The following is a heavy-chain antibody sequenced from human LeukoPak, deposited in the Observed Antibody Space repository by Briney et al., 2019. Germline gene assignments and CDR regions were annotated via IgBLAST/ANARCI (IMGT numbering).Heavy chain of an antibody. CDR3: ASGDLEFDY. V-gene: IGHV4-39*01. CDR1: GGSISSSSYY. CDR2: IYYSGST. J-gene: IGHJ4*02. Sequence: SETLSLTCTVSGGSISSSSYYWGWIRQPPGKGLEWIGSIYYSGSTYYNPSLKSRVTISVDTSKNQFSLKLSSVIAADTAVYYCASGDLEFDYWGQGTLVTVSS. D-gene: IGHD2-21*02.